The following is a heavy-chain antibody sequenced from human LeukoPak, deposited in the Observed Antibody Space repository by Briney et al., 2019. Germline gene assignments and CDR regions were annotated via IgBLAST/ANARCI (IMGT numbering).Heavy chain of an antibody. Sequence: SETLSLTCAVYGGSFSGYYWSWIRQPPGKGLEWIGRIYTSGSTNYNPSLKSRVTISVDTSKNQFSLKLSSVTAADTAVYYCARDQPPSSSPYYYYYYMDVWGQGTTVTVSS. V-gene: IGHV4-4*08. CDR1: GGSFSGYY. CDR3: ARDQPPSSSPYYYYYYMDV. D-gene: IGHD6-6*01. J-gene: IGHJ6*03. CDR2: IYTSGST.